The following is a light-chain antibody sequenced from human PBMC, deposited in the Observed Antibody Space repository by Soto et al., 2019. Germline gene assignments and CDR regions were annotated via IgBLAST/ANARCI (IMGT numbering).Light chain of an antibody. Sequence: EIVLTQSPGTLSWSPGERATFSCRASQSIDSAYLAWYQQKPGQAPRLLIYATSSRAPGIPDRFSGSGSATDFTLTISRLEPEDFAVYFCQQYDTSPRTFGQGTKV. CDR2: ATS. CDR3: QQYDTSPRT. CDR1: QSIDSAY. V-gene: IGKV3-20*01. J-gene: IGKJ1*01.